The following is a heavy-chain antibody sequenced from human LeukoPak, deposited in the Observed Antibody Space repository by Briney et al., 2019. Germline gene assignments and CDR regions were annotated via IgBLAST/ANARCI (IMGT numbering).Heavy chain of an antibody. CDR3: ARSYSGYDPGIDY. J-gene: IGHJ4*02. CDR2: IKQDGSEK. Sequence: GSLRLSCAASGFTFSSYWMSWVRQAPGKGLEWVANIKQDGSEKYYVDSVKGRFTISRDNAKNSLYLQMNSLRAEDTAVYYCARSYSGYDPGIDYWGQGTLVTVSS. V-gene: IGHV3-7*01. CDR1: GFTFSSYW. D-gene: IGHD5-12*01.